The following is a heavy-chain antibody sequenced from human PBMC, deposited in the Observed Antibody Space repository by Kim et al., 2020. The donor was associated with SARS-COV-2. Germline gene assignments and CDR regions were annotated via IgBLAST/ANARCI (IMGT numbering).Heavy chain of an antibody. J-gene: IGHJ3*02. V-gene: IGHV4-59*01. CDR1: GGSISSYY. D-gene: IGHD5-12*01. CDR2: IYYSGST. CDR3: ARAYGSGYDWDPSGAFDI. Sequence: SETLSLTCTVSGGSISSYYWSWIRQPPGKGLEWIGYIYYSGSTNYNPSLKSRVTISVDTSKNQFSLKLSSVTAADTAVYYCARAYGSGYDWDPSGAFDIWGQGTMVTVSS.